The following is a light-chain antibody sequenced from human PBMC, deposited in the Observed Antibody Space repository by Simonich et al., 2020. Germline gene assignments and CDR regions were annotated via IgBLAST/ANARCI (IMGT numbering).Light chain of an antibody. V-gene: IGLV3-21*03. CDR2: DDS. J-gene: IGLJ2*01. Sequence: SYVLTQPPSVSVAPGKTARITCGGNNIGSKSVNWYQQKPGQAPLLGDYDDSDRPSGIPERLSGSNSGNTATLTISRVEAGDEADYYCQVWDSSSDHPVFGGGTKLTVL. CDR1: NIGSKS. CDR3: QVWDSSSDHPV.